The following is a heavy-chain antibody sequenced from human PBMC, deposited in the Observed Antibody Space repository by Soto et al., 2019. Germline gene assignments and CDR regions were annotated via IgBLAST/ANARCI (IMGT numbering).Heavy chain of an antibody. V-gene: IGHV1-18*01. Sequence: GASVKVSCKASGGTFSCYAISWVRQAPGQGLEWMGGISAYNGNTNYAQKLQGRVTMTTDTSTSTAYMELRSLRSDDTAVYYCAREGGNWNDNAFDIWGQGTMVTVSS. J-gene: IGHJ3*02. CDR1: GGTFSCYA. CDR3: AREGGNWNDNAFDI. CDR2: ISAYNGNT. D-gene: IGHD1-20*01.